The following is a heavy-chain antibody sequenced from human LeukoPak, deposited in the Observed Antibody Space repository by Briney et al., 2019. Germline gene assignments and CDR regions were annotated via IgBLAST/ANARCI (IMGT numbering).Heavy chain of an antibody. V-gene: IGHV1-8*01. Sequence: ASVKVSSEASGYTFTSYDINWVRQAPGQELGWMGWMNPNSGNTSYAQKLQARVTMTRNTSISTAYMELSSLRSEDTAVYYCARIAAEDIFDYWGQGTLVTVSS. CDR2: MNPNSGNT. J-gene: IGHJ4*02. CDR3: ARIAAEDIFDY. D-gene: IGHD6-13*01. CDR1: GYTFTSYD.